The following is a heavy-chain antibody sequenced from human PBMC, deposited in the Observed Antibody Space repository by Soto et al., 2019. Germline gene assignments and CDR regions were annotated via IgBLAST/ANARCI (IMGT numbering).Heavy chain of an antibody. D-gene: IGHD6-6*01. CDR3: ARVPYSSSSVVRAFDP. CDR1: GYTFTSYY. J-gene: IGHJ5*02. Sequence: QVQLVQSGAEVKKPGASVKVSCKASGYTFTSYYMHWVRQAPGQGLEWIGIINPSGGSTSYAQKFQGRVTMTRDTSTSTVYMELSSLRSEDTAVYYCARVPYSSSSVVRAFDPWGQGTLVTVSS. V-gene: IGHV1-46*01. CDR2: INPSGGST.